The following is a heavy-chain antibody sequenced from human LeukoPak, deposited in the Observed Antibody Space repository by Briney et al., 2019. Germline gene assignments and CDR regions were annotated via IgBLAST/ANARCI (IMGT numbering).Heavy chain of an antibody. CDR1: GGSISNGDYY. J-gene: IGHJ6*03. CDR3: ARVSVVPAAIDYYYYMDV. V-gene: IGHV4-30-4*02. D-gene: IGHD2-2*02. CDR2: IYHSGST. Sequence: SETLSLTCTVSGGSISNGDYYWSWIRQPPGKGLEWIGYIYHSGSTYYNPSLKSRVTISVDTSKNQFSLKLSSVTAADTAVYYCARVSVVPAAIDYYYYMDVWGKGTTVTVSS.